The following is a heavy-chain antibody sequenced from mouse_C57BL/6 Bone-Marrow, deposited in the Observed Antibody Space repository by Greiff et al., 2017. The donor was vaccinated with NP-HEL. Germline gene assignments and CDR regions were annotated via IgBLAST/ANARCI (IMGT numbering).Heavy chain of an antibody. CDR3: ARDSSGYVGYFDY. D-gene: IGHD3-2*02. Sequence: QVQLKQPGAELVRPGTSVKLSCKASGYTFTSYWMHWVKQRPGQGLEWIGVIDPSDSYTNYNQKFKGKATLTVDTSSSTAYMQLSSLTSEDSAVYYCARDSSGYVGYFDYWGQGTTLTVSS. V-gene: IGHV1-59*01. CDR2: IDPSDSYT. CDR1: GYTFTSYW. J-gene: IGHJ2*01.